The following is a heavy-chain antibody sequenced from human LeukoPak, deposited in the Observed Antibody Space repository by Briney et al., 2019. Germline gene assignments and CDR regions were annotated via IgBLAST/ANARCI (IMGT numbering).Heavy chain of an antibody. CDR2: INPNSGGT. D-gene: IGHD3-10*01. Sequence: ASVKVSCKASGYTFTGYYMHWVRQAPGQGLEWMGWINPNSGGTNYAQKFQGWVTMTRDTSISTAYMELSRLRSDDTAVHYCARDYYGSGSYYNNDYYYYYGMDVWGQGTTVTVSS. J-gene: IGHJ6*02. CDR1: GYTFTGYY. CDR3: ARDYYGSGSYYNNDYYYYYGMDV. V-gene: IGHV1-2*04.